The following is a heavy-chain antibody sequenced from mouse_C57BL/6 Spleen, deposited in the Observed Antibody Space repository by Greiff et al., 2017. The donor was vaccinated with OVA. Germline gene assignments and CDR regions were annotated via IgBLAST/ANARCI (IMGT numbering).Heavy chain of an antibody. CDR2: ISDGGSYT. CDR1: GFTFSSYA. CDR3: ARDPWDY. Sequence: EVKVVESGGGLVKPGGSLKLSCAASGFTFSSYAMSWVRQTPEKRLEWVATISDGGSYTYYPDNVKGRFTISRDNAKNNLYLQMSHLKSEDTAMYYCARDPWDYWGQGTSVTVSS. V-gene: IGHV5-4*01. J-gene: IGHJ4*01.